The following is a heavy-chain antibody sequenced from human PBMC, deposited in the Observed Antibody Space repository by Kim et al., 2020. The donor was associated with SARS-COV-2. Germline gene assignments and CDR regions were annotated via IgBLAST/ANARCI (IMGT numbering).Heavy chain of an antibody. D-gene: IGHD1-26*01. V-gene: IGHV3-48*04. CDR2: ISSSSSTI. CDR1: GFTFSSYS. J-gene: IGHJ3*02. CDR3: ARDLRAGAEPGPDAFDI. Sequence: GGSLRLSCAASGFTFSSYSMNWVRQAPGKGLEWVSYISSSSSTIYYADSVKGRFTISRDNAKNSLYLQMNSLRAEDTAVYYCARDLRAGAEPGPDAFDIWGQGTMVTVSS.